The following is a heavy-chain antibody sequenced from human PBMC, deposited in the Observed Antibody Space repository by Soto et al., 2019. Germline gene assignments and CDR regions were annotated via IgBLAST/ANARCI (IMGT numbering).Heavy chain of an antibody. V-gene: IGHV1-69*08. D-gene: IGHD3-10*01. CDR3: ASNYGSGSTPFDY. Sequence: QVQLVQSGAEVKKPGSPVRVSCTASGDTFNFYTISWVRQVPGQGPEWMGRIIPMLGTSNYAQKFQGRVTLMAANSTTTVILNLRCLTPEDSAVYSCASNYGSGSTPFDYWGQGTLVTVSS. CDR2: IIPMLGTS. CDR1: GDTFNFYT. J-gene: IGHJ4*02.